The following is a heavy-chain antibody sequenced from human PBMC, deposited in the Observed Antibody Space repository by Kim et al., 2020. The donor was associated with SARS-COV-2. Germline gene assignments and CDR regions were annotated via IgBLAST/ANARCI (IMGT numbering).Heavy chain of an antibody. V-gene: IGHV4-39*01. D-gene: IGHD3-10*01. Sequence: SETLSLTCTVSGGSISSSSYYWGWIRQPPGKGLEWIGNIYYSGSTYYNPSLKSRVTISVDTSKNQFSLKLSSVTAADTALYYCARRKYYGSGSYFDWFDPWGQGTLVTVSS. J-gene: IGHJ5*02. CDR2: IYYSGST. CDR3: ARRKYYGSGSYFDWFDP. CDR1: GGSISSSSYY.